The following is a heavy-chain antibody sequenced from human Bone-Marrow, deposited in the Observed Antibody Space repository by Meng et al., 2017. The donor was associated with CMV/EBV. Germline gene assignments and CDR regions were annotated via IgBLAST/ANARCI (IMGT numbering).Heavy chain of an antibody. V-gene: IGHV4-34*01. CDR1: GGSFSGYY. Sequence: SETLSLTCAVYGGSFSGYYWSWIRQPPGKGLEWIGEINHSGSTNYNPSLKSRVTISVDTSKNQFSLKLSSVTAADTAVYYCARNYDFWSGYYTMFGWFDPWGQGTLVTVSS. CDR3: ARNYDFWSGYYTMFGWFDP. J-gene: IGHJ5*02. CDR2: INHSGST. D-gene: IGHD3-3*01.